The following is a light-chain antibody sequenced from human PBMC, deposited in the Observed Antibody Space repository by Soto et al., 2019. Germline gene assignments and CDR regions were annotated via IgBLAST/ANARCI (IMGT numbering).Light chain of an antibody. CDR1: QSGSSSY. Sequence: DIVLTQSPGTLSLSPGERATLSCSASQSGSSSYLAWYQQKPGPAPRLLIYGASSRSTGIPDRFSGSGSGTDFTLTISRLEPEDFAVYYCQEYGSSPFTFGQGTKLEIK. J-gene: IGKJ2*01. V-gene: IGKV3-20*01. CDR3: QEYGSSPFT. CDR2: GAS.